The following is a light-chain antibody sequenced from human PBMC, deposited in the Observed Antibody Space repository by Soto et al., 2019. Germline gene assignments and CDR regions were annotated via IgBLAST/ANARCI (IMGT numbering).Light chain of an antibody. J-gene: IGKJ1*01. CDR3: QKSDHLPL. V-gene: IGKV1-33*01. CDR1: QDIGNS. CDR2: DEY. Sequence: DLQSTPSTPSRSASVVYRVPITGQASQDIGNSLNWYQHKPGKAPKLVIYDEYNLETGVPSTFSGSGYGTDFTFTISSLRPEDIATYYCQKSDHLPLVGPGTKVDIK.